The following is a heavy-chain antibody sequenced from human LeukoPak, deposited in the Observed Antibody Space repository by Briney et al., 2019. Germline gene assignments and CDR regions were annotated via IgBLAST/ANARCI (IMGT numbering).Heavy chain of an antibody. CDR1: GFTFSSYG. Sequence: GGSLRLSCAASGFTFSSYGMHWVRQAPGKGLEWVAVISVDGSYKFYADSVKGRLTISRDNSKNTLYLQMNSLRAEDTAVYYCARGDDSSGYYYVWGQGTLVTVSS. D-gene: IGHD3-22*01. CDR2: ISVDGSYK. V-gene: IGHV3-30*03. CDR3: ARGDDSSGYYYV. J-gene: IGHJ4*02.